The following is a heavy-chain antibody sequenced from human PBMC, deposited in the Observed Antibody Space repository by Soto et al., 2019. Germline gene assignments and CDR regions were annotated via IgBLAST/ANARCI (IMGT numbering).Heavy chain of an antibody. V-gene: IGHV3-23*01. J-gene: IGHJ4*02. D-gene: IGHD3-16*01. CDR1: GSTFSSTA. Sequence: PGGSLRLSCVASGSTFSSTAMSWVRQAPGKGLDWVSAISNSGTGTYYADSVKGRFTISRDNSDNTLFLQMSSLRADDTAVYYCTSGGYWGQGTLVTVSS. CDR3: TSGGY. CDR2: ISNSGTGT.